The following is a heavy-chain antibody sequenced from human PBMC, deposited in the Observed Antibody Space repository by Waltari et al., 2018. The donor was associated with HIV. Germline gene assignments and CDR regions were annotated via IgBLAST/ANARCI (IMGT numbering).Heavy chain of an antibody. CDR1: GFTFSTYW. D-gene: IGHD3-3*01. CDR2: IKQDGSKK. V-gene: IGHV3-7*01. J-gene: IGHJ6*02. Sequence: EVQLVESGGGLVQPGGSSSLSCAASGFTFSTYWMSWVRQAPGKGLGWLANIKQDGSKKYYADSVKGRFTVSRDNNKKSLYLQMSSLRAEDTAVYYCARDLKDYDFWSPVDVWGQGTTVTVSS. CDR3: ARDLKDYDFWSPVDV.